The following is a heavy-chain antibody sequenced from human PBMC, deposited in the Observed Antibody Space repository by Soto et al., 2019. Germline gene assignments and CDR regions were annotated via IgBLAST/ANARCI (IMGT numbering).Heavy chain of an antibody. CDR2: IYYSGST. CDR3: ARGPEYSNYVMDA. Sequence: SETLSLTCSVSGVSVSSGSYYWSWLRQPPGKGLDWIGCIYYSGSTNYNPSLKSRVTVSVDTSKNQFSLKLSSVTAADTAVYYCARGPEYSNYVMDAWGQGTTVTVSS. D-gene: IGHD4-4*01. CDR1: GVSVSSGSYY. V-gene: IGHV4-61*01. J-gene: IGHJ6*02.